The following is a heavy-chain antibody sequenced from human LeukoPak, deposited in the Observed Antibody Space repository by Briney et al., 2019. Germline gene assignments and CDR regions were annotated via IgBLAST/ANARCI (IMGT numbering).Heavy chain of an antibody. V-gene: IGHV3-30*03. J-gene: IGHJ4*02. D-gene: IGHD6-13*01. CDR1: GFIFSSYG. CDR2: ISYDGSNK. CDR3: ARDGIAAAGVLDY. Sequence: PGGSLRLSCAASGFIFSSYGMHWVRQAPSKGLEWVAVISYDGSNKYYADSVKGRFTISRDNSKNTLYLQMNSLRAEDTAVYYCARDGIAAAGVLDYWGQGTLVTVSS.